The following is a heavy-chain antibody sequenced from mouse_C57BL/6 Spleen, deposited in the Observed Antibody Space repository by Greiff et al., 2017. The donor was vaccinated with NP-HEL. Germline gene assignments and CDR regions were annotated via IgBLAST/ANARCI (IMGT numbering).Heavy chain of an antibody. CDR3: ASSDPYYAMDY. CDR2: IYPSDSET. J-gene: IGHJ4*01. CDR1: GYTFTSYW. V-gene: IGHV1-61*01. Sequence: QVQLQQPGAELVRPGSSVKLSCKASGYTFTSYWMDWVKQRPGQGLEWIGNIYPSDSETHYNQKFKDKATLTVDKSSSTAYMQLSKLTSEDSAVYYCASSDPYYAMDYWGQGTSVTVSS.